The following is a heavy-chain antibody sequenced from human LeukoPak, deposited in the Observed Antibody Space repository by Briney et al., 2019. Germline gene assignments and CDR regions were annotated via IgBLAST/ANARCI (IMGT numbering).Heavy chain of an antibody. J-gene: IGHJ5*02. CDR1: GFTFSNAW. Sequence: PGGSLRLSCAASGFTFSNAWMSWVRQAPGKGLEWVSAISGSGGSTYYADSVKGRFTISRDNSKNTLYLQMNSLRAEDTAVYYCAKDRGPYYDSSGYMFDPWGQGTLVTVSS. CDR3: AKDRGPYYDSSGYMFDP. V-gene: IGHV3-23*01. CDR2: ISGSGGST. D-gene: IGHD3-22*01.